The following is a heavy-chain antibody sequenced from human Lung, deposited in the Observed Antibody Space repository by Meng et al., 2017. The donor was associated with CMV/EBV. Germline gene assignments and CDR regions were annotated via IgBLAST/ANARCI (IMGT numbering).Heavy chain of an antibody. CDR2: INPNTDGT. CDR3: ARDRSLSRLGRSDAFDF. V-gene: IGHV1-2*02. CDR1: GYTFTLFD. J-gene: IGHJ3*01. Sequence: ASVKVSCKASGYTFTLFDIHWVRQAPGQGLEWLGWINPNTDGTNYAQGFQGRVAMTCDTSITTAYMELSSLTSDDTAIYYCARDRSLSRLGRSDAFDFWGQRTRVXVSS. D-gene: IGHD7-27*01.